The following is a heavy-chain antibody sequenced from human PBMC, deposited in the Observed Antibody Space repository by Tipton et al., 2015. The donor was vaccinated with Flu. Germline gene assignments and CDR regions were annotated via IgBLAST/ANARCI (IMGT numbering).Heavy chain of an antibody. D-gene: IGHD3-10*01. CDR3: AREFGY. CDR2: IYHSGRT. Sequence: TLSLTCAVSGYSISSGYYWGWVRQPPGKGLEWIGTIYHSGRTYYNPSPKGRLTMSVDTSKNQFSLKLSSVTAADTATYYCAREFGYWGQGTRVTVSS. V-gene: IGHV4-38-2*02. CDR1: GYSISSGYY. J-gene: IGHJ4*02.